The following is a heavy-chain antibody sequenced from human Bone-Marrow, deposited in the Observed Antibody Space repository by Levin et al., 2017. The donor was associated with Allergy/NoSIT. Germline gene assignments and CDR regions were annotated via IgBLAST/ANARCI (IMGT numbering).Heavy chain of an antibody. CDR3: ARVKVEYCSSTSCYYYYYMDV. Sequence: PSETLSLTCTVSGGSISSGGYYWSWIRQHPGKGLEWIGYIYYSGSTYYNPSLKSRVTISVDTSKNQFSLKLSSVTAADTAVYYCARVKVEYCSSTSCYYYYYMDVWGKGTTVTVSS. D-gene: IGHD2-2*01. CDR2: IYYSGST. CDR1: GGSISSGGYY. J-gene: IGHJ6*03. V-gene: IGHV4-31*03.